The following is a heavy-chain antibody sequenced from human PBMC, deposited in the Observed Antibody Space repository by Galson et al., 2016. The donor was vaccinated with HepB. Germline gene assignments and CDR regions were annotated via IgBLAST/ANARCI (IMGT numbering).Heavy chain of an antibody. CDR1: GFTFSTNG. CDR3: ARSTRGYHD. D-gene: IGHD3-22*01. Sequence: SLRLSCAASGFTFSTNGMHWVRQAPGKGLEWVAIIWYDGSKKYYADSVKGRFTISRDNAKKTLYLQMNSLRAEDTAVYYCARSTRGYHDWGQGTLVTVSS. J-gene: IGHJ4*02. V-gene: IGHV3-33*01. CDR2: IWYDGSKK.